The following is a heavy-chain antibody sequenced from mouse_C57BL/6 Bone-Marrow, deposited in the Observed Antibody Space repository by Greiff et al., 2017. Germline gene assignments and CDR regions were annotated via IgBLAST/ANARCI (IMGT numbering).Heavy chain of an antibody. J-gene: IGHJ4*01. Sequence: QVQLQQSGAELVKPGASVKLSCTASGYNINEYTIHWVQQRSEQGLEWIGWFDPGSGSIKYNAKFQDKATLTADKSSRTVYMETSSLTSEDTAVYFWAIPEEFFDGSLDYYAMDYWGQGTLVTVSA. CDR1: GYNINEYT. D-gene: IGHD2-3*01. CDR2: FDPGSGSI. CDR3: AIPEEFFDGSLDYYAMDY. V-gene: IGHV1-62-2*01.